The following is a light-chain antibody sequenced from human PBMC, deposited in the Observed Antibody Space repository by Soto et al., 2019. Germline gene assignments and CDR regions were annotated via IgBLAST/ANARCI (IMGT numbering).Light chain of an antibody. CDR3: SSYGASSTL. CDR1: TSDIGGYNY. V-gene: IGLV2-14*03. Sequence: QSALTQPASVSGSPGQSITISCTGSTSDIGGYNYVSWYQQHPGKAPKLLIYDVSYRPSGISDRFSGSKSGNTASLTISGLQHEDEAEYYCSSYGASSTLFGGGTKVTVL. CDR2: DVS. J-gene: IGLJ2*01.